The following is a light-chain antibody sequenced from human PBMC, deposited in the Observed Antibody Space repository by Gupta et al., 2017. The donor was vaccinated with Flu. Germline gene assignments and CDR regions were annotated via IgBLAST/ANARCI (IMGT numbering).Light chain of an antibody. CDR2: AAS. Sequence: DIQMTQSPSSLSASVGARVTITCRASQSISSYLNWYQQKPGKAPKLLIYAASRVQSGVPSRFSGSGSGTDFTLTITRRQPEDFATYYCQQRDSTSWTFGQGTKVEIK. V-gene: IGKV1-39*01. CDR1: QSISSY. CDR3: QQRDSTSWT. J-gene: IGKJ1*01.